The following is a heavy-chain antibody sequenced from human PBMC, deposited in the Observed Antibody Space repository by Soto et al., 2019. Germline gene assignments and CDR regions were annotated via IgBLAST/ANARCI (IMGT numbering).Heavy chain of an antibody. Sequence: GVSLRLSCVGSGSTFSTYSINWVRQAPGKGLEWVSSISSRSDIYYADSVKGRFTISRDNAKNSVSLQMNSLRAEDTAVYYCAREYTAWPLAYGLDVWGQGTTVTVSS. D-gene: IGHD2-2*02. CDR1: GSTFSTYS. CDR3: AREYTAWPLAYGLDV. CDR2: ISSRSDI. V-gene: IGHV3-21*01. J-gene: IGHJ6*02.